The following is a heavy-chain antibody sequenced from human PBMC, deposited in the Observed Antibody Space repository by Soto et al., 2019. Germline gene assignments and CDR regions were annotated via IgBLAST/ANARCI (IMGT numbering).Heavy chain of an antibody. J-gene: IGHJ2*01. D-gene: IGHD3-10*01. Sequence: GGSMRLSCTAAEFTFSNYLRHWVRQAPGKGLVWVSRTNTDGSSTNYADSVKGRFTISRDNAKNTLYLQMNSLRAEDTAVYYCTRDRDFDLWGRGTLVTVS. CDR3: TRDRDFDL. CDR1: EFTFSNYL. CDR2: TNTDGSST. V-gene: IGHV3-74*01.